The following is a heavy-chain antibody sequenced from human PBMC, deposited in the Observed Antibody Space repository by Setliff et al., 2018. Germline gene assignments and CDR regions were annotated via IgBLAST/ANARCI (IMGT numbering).Heavy chain of an antibody. CDR3: ARRQGVNWGSDYYYGMDV. CDR2: IYPGDSDT. J-gene: IGHJ6*02. Sequence: PGESLKISCKGSGYSFTSYWIGWVRQMPGKGLEWMGIIYPGDSDTRYSPSFQGQVTISADRSISTAYLQWSSLKASDTAMYYCARRQGVNWGSDYYYGMDVWGQGTTVTVSS. D-gene: IGHD7-27*01. V-gene: IGHV5-51*01. CDR1: GYSFTSYW.